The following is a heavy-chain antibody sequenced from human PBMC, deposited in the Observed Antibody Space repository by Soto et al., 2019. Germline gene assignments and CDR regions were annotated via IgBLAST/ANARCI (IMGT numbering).Heavy chain of an antibody. J-gene: IGHJ4*02. CDR3: ARHPGYCSGGSCYPYFDY. CDR1: GGSISSSSYY. Sequence: QLQLQESGPGLVKPSETLSLTCTVSGGSISSSSYYWGWIRQPPGKGLEWIGRIYSSGSTCYNPSLKSRVTISVDTSKNQFSLKLSSVTAADTAVYYCARHPGYCSGGSCYPYFDYWGQGTLVTVSS. D-gene: IGHD2-15*01. V-gene: IGHV4-39*01. CDR2: IYSSGST.